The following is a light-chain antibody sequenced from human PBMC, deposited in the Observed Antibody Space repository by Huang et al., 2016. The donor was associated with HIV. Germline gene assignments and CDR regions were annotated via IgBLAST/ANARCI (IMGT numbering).Light chain of an antibody. CDR3: QQYNNWPLT. Sequence: EVVMAQSPATLSVSRGERATLSCRSSQSVGGNVAWYQQKPGQAPRLIIYGTSTRATTSPARFSGSGSGTEFTLTISSLQSEDVAVYFCQQYNNWPLTFGGGTRVEI. V-gene: IGKV3-15*01. CDR1: QSVGGN. CDR2: GTS. J-gene: IGKJ4*01.